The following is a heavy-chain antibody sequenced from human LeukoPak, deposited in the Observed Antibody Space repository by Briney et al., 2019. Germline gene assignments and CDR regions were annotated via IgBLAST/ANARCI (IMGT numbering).Heavy chain of an antibody. J-gene: IGHJ5*02. CDR2: IYPGNSET. CDR1: GYIFPDYY. V-gene: IGHV5-51*01. D-gene: IGHD2-2*01. CDR3: ARRCSSTSCGFDP. Sequence: KPGESLKISCKGSGYIFPDYYIIWVRQMPGKGLEWMGIIYPGNSETRYSPSYQRQVSISTDKSISTAYLQWSSLKASDTAMYYCARRCSSTSCGFDPWGQGTLVTVSS.